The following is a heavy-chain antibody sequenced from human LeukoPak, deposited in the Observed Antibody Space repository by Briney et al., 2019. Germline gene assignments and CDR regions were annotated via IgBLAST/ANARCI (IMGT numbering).Heavy chain of an antibody. CDR1: GFSVSNAY. J-gene: IGHJ4*02. CDR2: LKSKGDGGTT. Sequence: PGGSLRLSCAASGFSVSNAYMSWVRQPPGKWLEWLARLKSKGDGGTTDYVASVKGRFAISRDESKNTLHLQMNSLKTEDTAVYYCTTWATLLRGAYGYWGQGTLVTVSS. V-gene: IGHV3-15*01. D-gene: IGHD3-10*01. CDR3: TTWATLLRGAYGY.